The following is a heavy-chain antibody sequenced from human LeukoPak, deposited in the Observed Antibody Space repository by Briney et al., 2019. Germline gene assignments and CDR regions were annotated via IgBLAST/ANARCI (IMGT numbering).Heavy chain of an antibody. J-gene: IGHJ6*03. Sequence: GGSLRLSCAASGFTFSSYGMHWVRQAPGKGLEWVAFIRYDGSKKYYADSVKGRFTISRDNSKNTLYLQMNSLRAEDTAVYYCAKDSYHCSSSNCPTYFYYMDVWGKGTTVTVSS. CDR1: GFTFSSYG. V-gene: IGHV3-30*02. D-gene: IGHD2-2*01. CDR3: AKDSYHCSSSNCPTYFYYMDV. CDR2: IRYDGSKK.